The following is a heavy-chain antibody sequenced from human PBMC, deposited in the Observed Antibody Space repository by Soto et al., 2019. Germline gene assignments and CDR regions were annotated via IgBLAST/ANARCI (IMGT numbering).Heavy chain of an antibody. CDR2: ISTSVGAT. CDR3: AKDRTVAARNFDY. V-gene: IGHV3-23*01. CDR1: GFSFNNYA. Sequence: PGGSLRLSCAASGFSFNNYAMGWVRQAPGKGLEWVSSISTSVGATYYADSVKGRFTISRDDSTNTLYLQMNSLRAEDTAVYYCAKDRTVAARNFDYWGQGTLVTASS. D-gene: IGHD6-6*01. J-gene: IGHJ4*02.